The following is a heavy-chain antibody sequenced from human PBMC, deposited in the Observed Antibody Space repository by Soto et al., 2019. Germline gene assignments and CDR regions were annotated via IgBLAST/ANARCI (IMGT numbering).Heavy chain of an antibody. J-gene: IGHJ5*02. CDR1: GGSFSGYY. D-gene: IGHD3-9*01. Sequence: QVQLQQWGAGLLKPSETLSLTCAVYGGSFSGYYWSWIRQPPGKGLEWIGEINHSGSTNYNPSLKSRVTISVDTSKNQFSLKLSSVTAADTAVYYCARGFRYYDILTGYYYNWFDPWGQGTLVTVSS. CDR3: ARGFRYYDILTGYYYNWFDP. CDR2: INHSGST. V-gene: IGHV4-34*01.